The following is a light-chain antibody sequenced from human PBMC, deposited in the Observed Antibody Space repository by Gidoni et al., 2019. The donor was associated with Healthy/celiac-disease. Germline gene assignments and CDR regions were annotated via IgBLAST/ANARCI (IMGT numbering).Light chain of an antibody. Sequence: QSALTPPASVAGSTGQTITISCTGTSSDVGSYNLVSWYQQHPGKAPKLMIYEVSQRPSGVSNRFSGSKSGNTASLTISGLQAEDEADYYCCSYAGSSTYVFGTGTKVTVL. CDR3: CSYAGSSTYV. CDR1: SSDVGSYNL. J-gene: IGLJ1*01. V-gene: IGLV2-23*02. CDR2: EVS.